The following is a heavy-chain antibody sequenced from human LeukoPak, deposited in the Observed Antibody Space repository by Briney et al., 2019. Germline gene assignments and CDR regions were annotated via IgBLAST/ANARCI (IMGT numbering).Heavy chain of an antibody. CDR3: ARAPDTAMAPYYYYYGMDV. J-gene: IGHJ6*02. CDR2: IYSGGST. D-gene: IGHD5-18*01. Sequence: GGSLRLSCAASGFSFSAYSMNWVRQAPGKGLEWVSLIYSGGSTYYADSVKGRFTISRDNSKNTLYLQMNSLRAEDTAVYYCARAPDTAMAPYYYYYGMDVWGQGTTVTVSS. CDR1: GFSFSAYS. V-gene: IGHV3-53*01.